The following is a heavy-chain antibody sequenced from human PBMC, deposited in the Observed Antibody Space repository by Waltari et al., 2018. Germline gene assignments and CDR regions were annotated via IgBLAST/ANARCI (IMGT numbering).Heavy chain of an antibody. CDR3: ARDRGEGYSGSYYPWFDP. CDR2: IYTSGST. D-gene: IGHD1-26*01. Sequence: QVQLQESGPGLVKPSETLSLTCTVSGGSISSYYWSWIRQPAGKGLEWIGRIYTSGSTNYNPSLKSRVTMSVDTSKNQFSLKLSSVTAADTAVYYCARDRGEGYSGSYYPWFDPWGQGTLVIVSS. V-gene: IGHV4-4*07. J-gene: IGHJ5*02. CDR1: GGSISSYY.